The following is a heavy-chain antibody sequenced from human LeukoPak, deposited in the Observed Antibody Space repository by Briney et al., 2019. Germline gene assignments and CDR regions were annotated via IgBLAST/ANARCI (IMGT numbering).Heavy chain of an antibody. CDR2: ISSSSSYM. CDR3: AREDLAVAGVKSLYYFDY. CDR1: GFTFSSYS. Sequence: GGSLRLSCAASGFTFSSYSMNWVRQAPGKGLEWVSSISSSSSYMYYADSVKGRFTISRDNAKNSLYLQMNSLRAEDTAVYYCAREDLAVAGVKSLYYFDYWGQGTLVTVSS. V-gene: IGHV3-21*01. J-gene: IGHJ4*02. D-gene: IGHD6-19*01.